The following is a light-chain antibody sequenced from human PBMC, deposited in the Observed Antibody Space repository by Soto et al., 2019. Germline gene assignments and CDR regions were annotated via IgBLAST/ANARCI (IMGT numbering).Light chain of an antibody. Sequence: DIQMTQPPSSLSASVADRVTITCRARQDIGTDLGWYQQKPGKAPERLIYEASVLQSGVPSRFSGSGSGTEFTLTVSSLQPEDFATYYCVQHYSYPLTFGGGTKVEIK. J-gene: IGKJ4*01. CDR1: QDIGTD. CDR2: EAS. V-gene: IGKV1-17*01. CDR3: VQHYSYPLT.